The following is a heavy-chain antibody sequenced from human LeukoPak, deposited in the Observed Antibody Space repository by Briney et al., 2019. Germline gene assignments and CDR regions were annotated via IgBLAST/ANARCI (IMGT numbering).Heavy chain of an antibody. Sequence: GGSLRLSCAASGFTFSTYAMHWVRQAPGKGLEWVAVISYDGSNKYYADSMKGRFTISRDNSKNTLYLQMNSLRAEDTAVYYCARTWELLPYFDYWGQGTLVTVSS. CDR2: ISYDGSNK. V-gene: IGHV3-30-3*01. CDR1: GFTFSTYA. CDR3: ARTWELLPYFDY. J-gene: IGHJ4*02. D-gene: IGHD1-26*01.